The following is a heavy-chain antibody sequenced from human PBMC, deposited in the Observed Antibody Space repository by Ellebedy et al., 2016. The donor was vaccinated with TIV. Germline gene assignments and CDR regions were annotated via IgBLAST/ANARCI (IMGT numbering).Heavy chain of an antibody. CDR2: IYHSGST. V-gene: IGHV4-4*02. CDR1: GGSISSSNW. Sequence: SETLSLXCAVSGGSISSSNWWSWVRQPPGKGLEWIGEIYHSGSTNYNPSLKSRVTISVDTSKNQFSLKLSSVTAADTAVYYCARDHLMVRGVSYGMDVWGQGTTVTVSS. D-gene: IGHD3-10*01. CDR3: ARDHLMVRGVSYGMDV. J-gene: IGHJ6*02.